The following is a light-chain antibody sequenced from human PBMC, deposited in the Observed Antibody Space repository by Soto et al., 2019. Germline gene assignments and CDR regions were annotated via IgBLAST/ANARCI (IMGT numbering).Light chain of an antibody. CDR1: QSIDSW. Sequence: IHMTHSPSTLSASLGDRVTITCRASQSIDSWLAWYQHKPGKAPKLLIFKASTLETGVPSRFSGSGSETEFTLTISSLQPDDSATYYCQPYNSYSRTFGQGTKVDIK. V-gene: IGKV1-5*03. CDR2: KAS. CDR3: QPYNSYSRT. J-gene: IGKJ1*01.